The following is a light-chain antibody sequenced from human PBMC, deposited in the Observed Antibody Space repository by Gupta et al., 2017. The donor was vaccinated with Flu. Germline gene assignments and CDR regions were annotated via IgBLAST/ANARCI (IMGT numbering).Light chain of an antibody. Sequence: SPLTQPASVSVSPAPAITISFTGTSSDVGVYNYISWYQHHPSEAPKLMIYEVNKRTAGFTHRFSGSTSGNTASLTISGLEEEDEDDYYCSSDTSSNSLEFGGGTKLTVL. CDR2: EVN. J-gene: IGLJ3*02. CDR3: SSDTSSNSLE. V-gene: IGLV2-14*01. CDR1: SSDVGVYNY.